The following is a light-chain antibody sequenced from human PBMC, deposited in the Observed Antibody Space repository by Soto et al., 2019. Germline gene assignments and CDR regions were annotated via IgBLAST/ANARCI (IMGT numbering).Light chain of an antibody. CDR2: GAD. V-gene: IGKV3-20*01. CDR3: QQYSDSPQT. CDR1: ESVDSNY. Sequence: EIVLTQSPGTLSLSPGERATLSCRATESVDSNYLAWYQQKPGQAPRLLIYGADSRATGTPDRFSGSGSGSDFILTISRLDPEDSAVYYCQQYSDSPQTFGQGSKVEIK. J-gene: IGKJ1*01.